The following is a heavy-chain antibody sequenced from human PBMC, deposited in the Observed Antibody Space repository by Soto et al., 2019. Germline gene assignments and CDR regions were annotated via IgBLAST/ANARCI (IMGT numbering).Heavy chain of an antibody. CDR3: AREGPSVEWLLGIDAFDI. J-gene: IGHJ3*02. V-gene: IGHV4-59*11. D-gene: IGHD3-3*01. CDR2: IYYSGRT. CDR1: GGSISSHS. Sequence: SETLSLTCPVSGGSISSHSLSWIRQSPGKGLEWIGYIYYSGRTVYNPSLKSRVIMSLDTSKNQFSLKLTSVTATDTAVYYCAREGPSVEWLLGIDAFDIWGQGTMVTVSS.